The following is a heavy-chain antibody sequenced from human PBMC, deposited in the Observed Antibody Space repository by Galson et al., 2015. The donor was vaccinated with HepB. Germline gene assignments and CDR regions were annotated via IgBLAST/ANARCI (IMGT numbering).Heavy chain of an antibody. CDR1: GFTFSDYY. CDR3: ARAGYDFWSGYYGGDY. V-gene: IGHV3-11*01. CDR2: IRSSGSTI. Sequence: SLRLSCAASGFTFSDYYMSWIRQAPGKGLEWVSYIRSSGSTIYYADSVKGRFTISRDNSKNSLYLQMNSLRAEDTAVYYCARAGYDFWSGYYGGDYWGQGTLVTVSS. J-gene: IGHJ4*02. D-gene: IGHD3-3*01.